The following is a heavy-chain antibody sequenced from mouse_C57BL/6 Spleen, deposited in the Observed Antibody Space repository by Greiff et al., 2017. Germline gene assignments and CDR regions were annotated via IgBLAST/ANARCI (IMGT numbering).Heavy chain of an antibody. CDR2: IHPNSGST. Sequence: QVQLQQPGAELVKPGASVKLSCKASGYTFTSYWMHWVKQRPGQGLEWIGMIHPNSGSTNYNEKFKSKATLTVDKSSSTAYMQLSSLTSEDSAVYYCAREHYGSSYRYFDVWGTGTTVIVSS. CDR3: AREHYGSSYRYFDV. CDR1: GYTFTSYW. V-gene: IGHV1-64*01. D-gene: IGHD1-1*01. J-gene: IGHJ1*03.